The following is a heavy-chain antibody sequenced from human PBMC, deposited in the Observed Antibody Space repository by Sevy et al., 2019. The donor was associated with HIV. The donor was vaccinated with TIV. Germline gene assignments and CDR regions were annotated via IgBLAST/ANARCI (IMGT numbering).Heavy chain of an antibody. D-gene: IGHD6-13*01. J-gene: IGHJ4*02. V-gene: IGHV3-23*01. CDR1: GFTFSSYA. Sequence: GGSLRLSCAASGFTFSSYAMSWVRQAPGKGLEWVSAISGSGGSTYYADSVKGRFTISRDNSKNTLYLQMSSLRAEDTAVYYCAKDRRRSLAAAFDYWGQGTLVTVSS. CDR3: AKDRRRSLAAAFDY. CDR2: ISGSGGST.